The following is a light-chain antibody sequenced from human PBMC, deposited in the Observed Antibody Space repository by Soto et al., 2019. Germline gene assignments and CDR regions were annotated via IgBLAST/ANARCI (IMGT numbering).Light chain of an antibody. CDR2: DVS. J-gene: IGLJ1*01. CDR3: SSFTSSSTFV. CDR1: SSDVGRYNY. V-gene: IGLV2-14*03. Sequence: QSVLAQPASVSGSRGQSITISCTGTSSDVGRYNYVSWFQQHPGKVPKLIIYDVSNWPSGVSYRFSGSKSCNTASLTISGLQPEDEADYYCSSFTSSSTFVFGTGTKVTVL.